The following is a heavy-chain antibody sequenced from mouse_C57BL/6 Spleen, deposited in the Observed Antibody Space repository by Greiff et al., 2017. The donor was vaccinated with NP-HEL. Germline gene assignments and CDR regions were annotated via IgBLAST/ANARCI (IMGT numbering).Heavy chain of an antibody. J-gene: IGHJ2*01. Sequence: EVQLQQSGPELVKPGASVKISCKASGYTFTDYYMNWVKQSHGKSLEWIGDINPNNGGTSYNQKFKGKATLTVDKSSSTAYMELRSLTSEDSAVYYCASGGYGSFFDYWGQGTTLTVSS. V-gene: IGHV1-26*01. CDR3: ASGGYGSFFDY. CDR2: INPNNGGT. CDR1: GYTFTDYY. D-gene: IGHD1-1*01.